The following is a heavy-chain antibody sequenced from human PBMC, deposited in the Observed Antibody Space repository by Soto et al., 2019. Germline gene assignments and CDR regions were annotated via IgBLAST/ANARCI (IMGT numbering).Heavy chain of an antibody. D-gene: IGHD6-19*01. Sequence: PGESLKISCKGSGYSFTSYWIGWVRQMPGKGLEWMGIIYPGDSDTRYSPSSQGQVTISADKSISTAYLQWSSLKASDTAMYYCASLILSIAVAGGSDAFDIWGQGTMVTVSS. CDR2: IYPGDSDT. V-gene: IGHV5-51*01. J-gene: IGHJ3*02. CDR3: ASLILSIAVAGGSDAFDI. CDR1: GYSFTSYW.